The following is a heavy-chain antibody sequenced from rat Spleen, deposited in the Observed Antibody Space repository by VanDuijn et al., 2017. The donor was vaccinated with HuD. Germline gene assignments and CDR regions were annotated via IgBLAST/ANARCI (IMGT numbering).Heavy chain of an antibody. D-gene: IGHD3-4*01. Sequence: EVQLVESGGGLVQPGRSLKLSCAASGFTFSDYYMSWVRQAPTRGLEWVASIKYEGDSIYYRDSVKGRFTISRDNAKSSLYLQMHSLRSEDTATYYCARQSPYHFDYWGQGVMVTVSS. V-gene: IGHV5-20*01. CDR3: ARQSPYHFDY. CDR2: IKYEGDSI. J-gene: IGHJ2*01. CDR1: GFTFSDYY.